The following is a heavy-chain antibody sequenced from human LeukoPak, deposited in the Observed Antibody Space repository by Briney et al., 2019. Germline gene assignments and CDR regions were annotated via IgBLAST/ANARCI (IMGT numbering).Heavy chain of an antibody. CDR2: INPSGGST. CDR3: ARGGTGSLIFGVVTNWFDP. D-gene: IGHD3-3*01. V-gene: IGHV1-46*01. Sequence: ASVKVSCKASGYTFISYYMHWVRQAPGQGLEWMGIINPSGGSTSYAQKFQGRVTMTRDMSTSTVYMELSSLRSEDTAVYYCARGGTGSLIFGVVTNWFDPWGQGTLVTVSS. J-gene: IGHJ5*02. CDR1: GYTFISYY.